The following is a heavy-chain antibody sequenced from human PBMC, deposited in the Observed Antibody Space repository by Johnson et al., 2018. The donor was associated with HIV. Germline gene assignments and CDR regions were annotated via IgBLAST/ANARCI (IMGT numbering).Heavy chain of an antibody. Sequence: MELVESGGGLVKPGGSLRLSCAASGFSFSDYYMHWVRQLTGKSLELVSAIGTAGDTFYPGSVKGRFTISRENPKNSLYLQMNSLRAGDTAIYYCARDGRDLVTRGGFDIWGPGTVVTVSS. CDR1: GFSFSDYY. D-gene: IGHD5-18*01. V-gene: IGHV3-13*01. J-gene: IGHJ3*02. CDR3: ARDGRDLVTRGGFDI. CDR2: IGTAGDT.